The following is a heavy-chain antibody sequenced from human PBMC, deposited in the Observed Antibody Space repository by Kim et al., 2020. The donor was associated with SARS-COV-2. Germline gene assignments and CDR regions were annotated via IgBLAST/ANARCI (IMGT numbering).Heavy chain of an antibody. J-gene: IGHJ6*02. CDR2: IYYSGST. V-gene: IGHV4-39*01. Sequence: SETLSLTCTVSGGSISSSSYYWGWIRQPPGKGLEWIGSIYYSGSTYYNPSLKSRVTISVDTSKNQFSLKLSSVTAADTAVYYCARHSSSWYGYGMDVWGQGTTVTVSS. CDR3: ARHSSSWYGYGMDV. CDR1: GGSISSSSYY. D-gene: IGHD6-13*01.